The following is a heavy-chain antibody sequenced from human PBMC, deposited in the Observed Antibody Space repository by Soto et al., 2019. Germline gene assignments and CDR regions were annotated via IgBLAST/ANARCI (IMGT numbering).Heavy chain of an antibody. CDR3: ARALGSTDLFDY. CDR2: IYYSGST. J-gene: IGHJ4*02. Sequence: SETLSLTCTVSGGSISSGGYYWSWIRQHPGKGLEWIGYIYYSGSTYYNPSLKSRVTISVDKSKNQFSLKLSSVTAADTAVYYCARALGSTDLFDYWGQGTLVTVSS. D-gene: IGHD3-16*01. CDR1: GGSISSGGYY. V-gene: IGHV4-31*03.